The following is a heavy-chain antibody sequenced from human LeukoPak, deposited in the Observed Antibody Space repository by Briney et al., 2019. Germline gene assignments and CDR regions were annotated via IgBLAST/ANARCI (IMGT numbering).Heavy chain of an antibody. Sequence: GGSLRLSCVASGFTFSSYGMSWVRQAPGKGLEWVSAITGSGGGTYYADSVKGRFTISRDNSKSTLYLQMNSLRAEDTAVYYCARLTMVRGVIWDYYYYYMDVWGKGTTVTISS. CDR2: ITGSGGGT. D-gene: IGHD3-10*01. V-gene: IGHV3-23*01. CDR1: GFTFSSYG. J-gene: IGHJ6*03. CDR3: ARLTMVRGVIWDYYYYYMDV.